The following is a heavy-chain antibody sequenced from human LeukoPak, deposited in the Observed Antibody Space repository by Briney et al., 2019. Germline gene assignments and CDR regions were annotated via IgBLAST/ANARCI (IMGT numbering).Heavy chain of an antibody. CDR1: GGSISSGGYY. CDR3: AREGGFYRPLDY. CDR2: IYYSGST. D-gene: IGHD3-3*01. V-gene: IGHV4-31*03. J-gene: IGHJ4*02. Sequence: PSETLSLTCTVSGGSISSGGYYWSWIRQHPGKGLEWIGYIYYSGSTYYNPSLKSRLIMSVDLPENHISLKLTSVTAADTAVYYCAREGGFYRPLDYSGQGTLVTVSS.